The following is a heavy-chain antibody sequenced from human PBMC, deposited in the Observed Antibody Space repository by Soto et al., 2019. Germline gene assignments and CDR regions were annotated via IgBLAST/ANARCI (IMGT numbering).Heavy chain of an antibody. Sequence: ASVKVSCKASGYTFTSYGISWVRQAPGQGLEWMGWISAYNGNTNYAQKLQGRVTMTTDTSTSTAYMELRSLRSDDTAVYYCARDEQDYDSSGYYYYYNYMDVWGKGTTVTVSS. CDR3: ARDEQDYDSSGYYYYYNYMDV. CDR1: GYTFTSYG. D-gene: IGHD3-22*01. V-gene: IGHV1-18*01. J-gene: IGHJ6*03. CDR2: ISAYNGNT.